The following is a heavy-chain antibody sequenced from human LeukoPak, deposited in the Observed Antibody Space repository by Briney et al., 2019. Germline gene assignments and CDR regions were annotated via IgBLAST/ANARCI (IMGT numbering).Heavy chain of an antibody. CDR3: ARTSQTSGWYVFDY. Sequence: PGGSLRLSCAASGFTVSSNYMSWVRQAPGKGLEWVSVIYSDGNTYYADSVTGRFTISRDNSKNTLYLQMNSLRAEDTAVYYCARTSQTSGWYVFDYWGQGTLVIVSS. CDR2: IYSDGNT. CDR1: GFTVSSNY. J-gene: IGHJ4*02. V-gene: IGHV3-66*01. D-gene: IGHD6-19*01.